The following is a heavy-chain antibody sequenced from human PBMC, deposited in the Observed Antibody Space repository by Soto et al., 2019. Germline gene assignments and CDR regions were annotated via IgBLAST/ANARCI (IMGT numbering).Heavy chain of an antibody. CDR1: GGSFSDSY. V-gene: IGHV4-34*01. CDR2: ITSSGTT. CDR3: ARGRPAIATRWFDS. Sequence: SETLSLTCAVFGGSFSDSYWSWIRQSPGKGLEWIGEITSSGTTYYNPSLKSRVTISGDTSKNQFSLEVRSVTAADTAVYYCARGRPAIATRWFDSWGQGTLVTVSS. D-gene: IGHD1-1*01. J-gene: IGHJ5*01.